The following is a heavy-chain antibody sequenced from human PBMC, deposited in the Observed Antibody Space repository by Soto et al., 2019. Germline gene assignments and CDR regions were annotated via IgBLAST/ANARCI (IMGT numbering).Heavy chain of an antibody. V-gene: IGHV3-30*18. CDR3: AKDLFPRFLDWLLFLDY. Sequence: GGSLRLSCAASGFTFSSYGMHWVRQAPGKGLEWVAVISYDGSNKYYADSVKGRFTISRGNSKNTLYLQMNSLRAEDTAVYYCAKDLFPRFLDWLLFLDYWGQGSLVPVSS. CDR1: GFTFSSYG. CDR2: ISYDGSNK. D-gene: IGHD3-3*01. J-gene: IGHJ4*02.